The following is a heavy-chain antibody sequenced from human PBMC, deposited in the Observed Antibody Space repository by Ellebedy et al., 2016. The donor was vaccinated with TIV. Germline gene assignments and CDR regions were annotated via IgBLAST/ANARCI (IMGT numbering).Heavy chain of an antibody. Sequence: PGGSLRLSCAASGFTFSSYGMPWVRQAPGKGLEWVAVIWYDGSNKYYADSVKGRFTIARDNSKNTLYLQMNSLRAEDTAVYYCAREGGSIVVVTAFDYWGQGTLVTVSS. V-gene: IGHV3-33*08. CDR2: IWYDGSNK. D-gene: IGHD2-21*02. J-gene: IGHJ4*02. CDR3: AREGGSIVVVTAFDY. CDR1: GFTFSSYG.